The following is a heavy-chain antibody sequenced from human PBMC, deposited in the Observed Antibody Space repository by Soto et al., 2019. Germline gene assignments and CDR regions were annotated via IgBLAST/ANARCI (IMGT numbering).Heavy chain of an antibody. CDR3: ASSGSYWYYYYGMDV. CDR2: INHSGST. V-gene: IGHV4-34*01. CDR1: VGSFSGYY. Sequence: PSETLSLTCAFYVGSFSGYYWSWIRQPPGKGLEWIGEINHSGSTNYNPSLKSRVTISVDTSKNQFSLKLSSVTAADTAVYYCASSGSYWYYYYGMDVWGQGTTVIVSS. D-gene: IGHD1-26*01. J-gene: IGHJ6*02.